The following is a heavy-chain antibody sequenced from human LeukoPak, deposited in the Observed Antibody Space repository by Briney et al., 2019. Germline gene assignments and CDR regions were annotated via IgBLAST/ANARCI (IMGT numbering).Heavy chain of an antibody. J-gene: IGHJ4*02. Sequence: AGGSLRLSCAASGFTFSSYSMNWVRQAPGKGLEWVSSISSSSSYIYYADSVKGRFTISRDNSKNTLYLQMNSLRAEDTAVYYCAKEPYYYYDSSGYYSSNYFDYWGQGTLVTVSS. CDR1: GFTFSSYS. CDR2: ISSSSSYI. D-gene: IGHD3-22*01. CDR3: AKEPYYYYDSSGYYSSNYFDY. V-gene: IGHV3-21*04.